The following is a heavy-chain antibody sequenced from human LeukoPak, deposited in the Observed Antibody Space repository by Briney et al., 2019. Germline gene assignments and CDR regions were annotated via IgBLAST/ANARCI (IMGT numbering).Heavy chain of an antibody. CDR1: GGSISGSSYY. J-gene: IGHJ4*02. V-gene: IGHV4-39*01. D-gene: IGHD5-18*01. CDR2: VFYSGST. CDR3: ARVDTTMMN. Sequence: PSETLSLTCTVSGGSISGSSYYWGWIRQPPGKGLEWIGSVFYSGSTYYNPSLKSRVAISVDTSKNQFSLKLSSVTAADTAVYYCARVDTTMMNWGQGTLVTVSS.